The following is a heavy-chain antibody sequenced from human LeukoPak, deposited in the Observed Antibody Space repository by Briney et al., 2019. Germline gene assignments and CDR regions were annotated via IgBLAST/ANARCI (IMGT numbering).Heavy chain of an antibody. D-gene: IGHD3-22*01. V-gene: IGHV3-11*01. J-gene: IGHJ4*02. Sequence: GGSLRLSCAASGFSFSDHYMSWIRQAPGKGLEWISYISTSAEKIYYTDSVKGRYTISRDNAKNSLYLQMNSLRAEDTAVYYCATPLDYYDSSGYHQGGDWGQGTLVTVSS. CDR1: GFSFSDHY. CDR3: ATPLDYYDSSGYHQGGD. CDR2: ISTSAEKI.